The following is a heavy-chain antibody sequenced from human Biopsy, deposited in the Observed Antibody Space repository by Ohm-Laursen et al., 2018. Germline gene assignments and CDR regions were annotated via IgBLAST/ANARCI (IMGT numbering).Heavy chain of an antibody. CDR1: GYTFTTYG. CDR3: ARDYYPYVDYLKDVPLCDS. D-gene: IGHD4-17*01. CDR2: INPYSGNT. J-gene: IGHJ4*02. V-gene: IGHV1-18*01. Sequence: SSVKVSCKASGYTFTTYGISWVRQAPGQGLEWMGWINPYSGNTNYGKKFHDRVIMTSDTSTSTAYLEHRSLRSDDTAVYYCARDYYPYVDYLKDVPLCDSWGQGTLVTVSS.